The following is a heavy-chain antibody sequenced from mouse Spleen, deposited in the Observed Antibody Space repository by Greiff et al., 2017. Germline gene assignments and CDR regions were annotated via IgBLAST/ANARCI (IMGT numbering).Heavy chain of an antibody. Sequence: EVQLQESGPGLVKPSQTVFLTCTVTGISITTGNYRWSWIRQFPGNKLEWIGYIYYSGTITYNPSLTSRTTITRDTPKNQFFLEMNSLTAEDTATYYCARSYDGYYGAWFAYWGQGTLVTVSA. V-gene: IGHV3-5*01. CDR2: IYYSGTI. J-gene: IGHJ3*01. D-gene: IGHD2-3*01. CDR3: ARSYDGYYGAWFAY. CDR1: GISITTGNYR.